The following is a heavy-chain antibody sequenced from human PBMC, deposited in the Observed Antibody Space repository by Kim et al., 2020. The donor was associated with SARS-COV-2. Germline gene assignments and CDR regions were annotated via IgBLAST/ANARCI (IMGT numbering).Heavy chain of an antibody. J-gene: IGHJ6*03. Sequence: DTYYPGSVKGRFTISRENAKNSLYLQMNSLRAGDTAVYYCVGDYYYYMDVWGKGTTVTVSS. CDR2: DT. V-gene: IGHV3-13*01. D-gene: IGHD3-16*01. CDR3: VGDYYYYMDV.